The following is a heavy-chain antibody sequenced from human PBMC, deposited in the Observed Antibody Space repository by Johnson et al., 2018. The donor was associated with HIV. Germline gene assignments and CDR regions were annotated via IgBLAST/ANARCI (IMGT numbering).Heavy chain of an antibody. Sequence: VQLVESGGGLVQPGGSLRLSCAASGFSFSFYWMSWVRQAPGKGLEWVANIKQDGSERYYVDSVKGRFTISRANAKNSLYLQMNSLRAEDTALYYCARDVGGWGYRHAFDIWGQGTMVTVSS. D-gene: IGHD5-12*01. CDR2: IKQDGSER. CDR3: ARDVGGWGYRHAFDI. CDR1: GFSFSFYW. V-gene: IGHV3-7*03. J-gene: IGHJ3*02.